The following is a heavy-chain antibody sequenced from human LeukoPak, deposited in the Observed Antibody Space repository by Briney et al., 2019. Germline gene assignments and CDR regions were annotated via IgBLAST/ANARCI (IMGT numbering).Heavy chain of an antibody. CDR3: ARTAIAVAGTPFDY. D-gene: IGHD6-19*01. J-gene: IGHJ4*02. Sequence: PSETLSLTCAVYGGSLSGYYWSWIRQPPGKGLEWIGEINHSGSTNYNPSLKSRVTISVDTSKNQFSLKLSSVTAADTAVYYCARTAIAVAGTPFDYWGQGTLVTVSS. V-gene: IGHV4-34*01. CDR2: INHSGST. CDR1: GGSLSGYY.